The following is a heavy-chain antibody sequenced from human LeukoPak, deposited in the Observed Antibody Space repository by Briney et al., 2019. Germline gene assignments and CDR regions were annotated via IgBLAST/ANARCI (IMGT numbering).Heavy chain of an antibody. Sequence: GGPLRLSCAASGFTFSSYDMHWVRQTTGKSLEWVSTIGTAGDTKYPGSVKGRFTISRENAKNSLYLQMNSLRAGDTAVYYCARAYGDYFDYWGQGTLVTVSS. J-gene: IGHJ4*02. CDR3: ARAYGDYFDY. CDR2: IGTAGDT. V-gene: IGHV3-13*04. D-gene: IGHD4-17*01. CDR1: GFTFSSYD.